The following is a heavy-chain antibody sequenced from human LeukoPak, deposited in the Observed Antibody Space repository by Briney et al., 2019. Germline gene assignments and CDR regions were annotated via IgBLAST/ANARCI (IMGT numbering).Heavy chain of an antibody. Sequence: GGSLRLSCAASGFTFSSYGMHWVRQAPGKGLEWVAVISYDGSNKYYADSVKGRFTISRDNSKNTLYLQMNSLRAEDTAVYYCARGARRYYYGMDVWGQGTTVTVSS. V-gene: IGHV3-30*03. CDR2: ISYDGSNK. CDR1: GFTFSSYG. CDR3: ARGARRYYYGMDV. J-gene: IGHJ6*02.